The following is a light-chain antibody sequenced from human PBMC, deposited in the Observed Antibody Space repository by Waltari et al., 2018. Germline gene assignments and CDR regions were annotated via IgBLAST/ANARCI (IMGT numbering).Light chain of an antibody. V-gene: IGKV3-20*01. CDR2: GAS. CDR1: QSVGSTY. Sequence: EIVLTQSPGTLSLSPGERATLSCRASQSVGSTYLAWYQQNPGQAPRLLIYGASSRATGIPDRFSCTGSGTDFTLTISRLEPEDFAVYYCQQYGRSPRTFGQGTKVEIK. J-gene: IGKJ1*01. CDR3: QQYGRSPRT.